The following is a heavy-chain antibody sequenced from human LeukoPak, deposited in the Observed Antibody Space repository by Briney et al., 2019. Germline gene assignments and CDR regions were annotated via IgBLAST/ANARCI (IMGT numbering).Heavy chain of an antibody. CDR2: ISAGSDVI. Sequence: GGSLRLSCAASGFTFTSCAMSWVRQAPGKGLEWVSAISAGSDVIYYADSVKGRFTISRDNSKNTVYLQMDSLRAEDTAVYYCAKSHVTTATGTGRYFDYWGQGTLVTVSS. J-gene: IGHJ4*02. D-gene: IGHD3-9*01. CDR3: AKSHVTTATGTGRYFDY. V-gene: IGHV3-23*01. CDR1: GFTFTSCA.